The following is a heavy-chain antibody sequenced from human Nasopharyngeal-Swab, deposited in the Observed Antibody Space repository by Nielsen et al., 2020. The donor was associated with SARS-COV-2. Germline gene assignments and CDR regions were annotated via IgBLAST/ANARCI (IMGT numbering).Heavy chain of an antibody. V-gene: IGHV1-18*04. J-gene: IGHJ4*02. CDR2: ISVVDGNT. CDR1: GYTLVNYG. D-gene: IGHD6-25*01. CDR3: ARDGDKFSEY. Sequence: ASVKVSCKASGYTLVNYGISWVRQAPGQGLEGMGWISVVDGNTYNAHYLQDRLTMTRDTSTRTAYMELTSLTSDDTAVYYCARDGDKFSEYWGQGSLVTVSS.